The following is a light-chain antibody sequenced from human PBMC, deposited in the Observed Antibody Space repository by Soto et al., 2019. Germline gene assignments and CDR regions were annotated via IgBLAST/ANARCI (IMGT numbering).Light chain of an antibody. CDR1: QSVSSD. Sequence: EIVMTQSPATLSVSPGERATLSCRASQSVSSDLVWYQQKPGQAPRLLIYGASTRATGIPVRFSGSGSGTDFTLTISSLQPEDFATYYCQQDLRPPLTFGPGTKVDIK. CDR2: GAS. J-gene: IGKJ3*01. V-gene: IGKV3-15*01. CDR3: QQDLRPPLT.